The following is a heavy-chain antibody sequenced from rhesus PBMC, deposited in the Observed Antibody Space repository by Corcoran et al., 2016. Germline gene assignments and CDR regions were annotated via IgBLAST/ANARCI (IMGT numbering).Heavy chain of an antibody. CDR3: ASIAGTTGFVVFDY. CDR2: IYGSAGGT. Sequence: QVQLQESGPGLVKPSETLSLTCAVSGGSISDDYYWSWIRQPPGRGLEWIGYIYGSAGGTNYNPSLKNQVTISIDTSKNQFSLKLSSVTAADTAVYYCASIAGTTGFVVFDYWGQGVLVTVSS. J-gene: IGHJ4*01. CDR1: GGSISDDYY. V-gene: IGHV4-106*01. D-gene: IGHD1-20*01.